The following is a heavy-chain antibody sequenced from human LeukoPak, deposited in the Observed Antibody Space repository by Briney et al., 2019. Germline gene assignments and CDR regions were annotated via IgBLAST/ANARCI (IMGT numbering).Heavy chain of an antibody. CDR2: ISGSAGST. J-gene: IGHJ4*02. CDR1: TFTFSTYN. V-gene: IGHV3-23*01. CDR3: AKDGVQLWGYFDY. Sequence: GGSLRLSCAASTFTFSTYNMNWVRQAPGKGLEWVSAISGSAGSTYYVDSVKGRFTISRDNSKNTLYLQMNSLRAEDTAVYYCAKDGVQLWGYFDYWGQGTLVTVSS. D-gene: IGHD1-1*01.